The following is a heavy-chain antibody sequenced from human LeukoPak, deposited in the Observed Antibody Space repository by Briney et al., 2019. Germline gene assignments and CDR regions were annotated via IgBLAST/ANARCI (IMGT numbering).Heavy chain of an antibody. J-gene: IGHJ4*02. V-gene: IGHV4-34*01. CDR2: INHSGST. D-gene: IGHD5-18*01. CDR3: ASVDTAMGLFDY. CDR1: GGSFSDYH. Sequence: PSETLSLTCAVYGGSFSDYHWSWIRQPPGKGLEWIGEINHSGSTNYNPSLKSRVTISVDTSKNQFSLNLSSVTAADTAVYYCASVDTAMGLFDYWGQGTLVTVSS.